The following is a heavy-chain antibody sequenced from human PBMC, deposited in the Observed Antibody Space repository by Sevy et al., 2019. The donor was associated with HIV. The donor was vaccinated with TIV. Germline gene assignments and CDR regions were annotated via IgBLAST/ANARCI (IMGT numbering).Heavy chain of an antibody. CDR1: GYSLRKLS. CDR3: ATVGLGYYSGSSYYQGDWFDP. CDR2: LDPGNGEI. D-gene: IGHD2-15*01. J-gene: IGHJ5*02. V-gene: IGHV1-24*01. Sequence: ASVKVSCKVFGYSLRKLSMHWVRQAPGKGLEWMGSLDPGNGEITYAQTLQGRVTMTEDTSTDTAYMEPSSLTSEETATYYCATVGLGYYSGSSYYQGDWFDPWGQGTLVTVSS.